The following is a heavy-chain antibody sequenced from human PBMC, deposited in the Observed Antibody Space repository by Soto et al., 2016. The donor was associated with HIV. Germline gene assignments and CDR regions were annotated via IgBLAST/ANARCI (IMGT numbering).Heavy chain of an antibody. CDR3: ARGQFTMIVGTYNWFDP. V-gene: IGHV3-21*01. CDR1: GFTFTTYS. J-gene: IGHJ5*02. D-gene: IGHD3-22*01. CDR2: ISTSSSYI. Sequence: EVQLVESGGGLVKPGGSLRLSCAASGFTFTTYSMNWVRQAPGKGLEWVSSISTSSSYIYYADSLKGRFTISRDNAKNSLYLQMNSLRVEDTAVYYCARGQFTMIVGTYNWFDPWGQGTLVTVSS.